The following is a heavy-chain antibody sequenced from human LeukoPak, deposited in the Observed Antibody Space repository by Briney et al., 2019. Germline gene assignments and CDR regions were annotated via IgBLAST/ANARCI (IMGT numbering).Heavy chain of an antibody. D-gene: IGHD3-22*01. CDR2: IYHSGST. CDR3: ARRPKEGIYYDSSGPSYYFDY. J-gene: IGHJ4*02. V-gene: IGHV4-30-2*01. Sequence: PSETLSLTCTVSGGSISSGGYYWSWIRQPPGKGLEWIGYIYHSGSTYYNPSLKSRVTISVDRSKNQFSLKLSSVTAADTAVYYCARRPKEGIYYDSSGPSYYFDYWGQGTLVTVSS. CDR1: GGSISSGGYY.